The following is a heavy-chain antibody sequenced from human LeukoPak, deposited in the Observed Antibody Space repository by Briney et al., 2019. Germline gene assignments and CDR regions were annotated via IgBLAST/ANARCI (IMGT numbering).Heavy chain of an antibody. V-gene: IGHV3-23*01. D-gene: IGHD5-24*01. CDR3: AREAGEMATIFDY. CDR2: INDSGGST. J-gene: IGHJ4*02. CDR1: GFTFSNYA. Sequence: GGSLRLSCAASGFTFSNYAMSWVRQAPGKGLEWVSAINDSGGSTYYADSVKGRFTISRDNAKNSLYLQMNSLRAEDTAVYYCAREAGEMATIFDYWGQGTLVTVSS.